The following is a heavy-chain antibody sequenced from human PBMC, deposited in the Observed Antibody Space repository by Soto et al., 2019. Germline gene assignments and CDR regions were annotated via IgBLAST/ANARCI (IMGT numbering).Heavy chain of an antibody. CDR2: INHSGST. Sequence: PSETLSLTCAVYGGSFSGYYWSWIRQAPGKGLEWIGEINHSGSTNYNPSLKSRVTISVDTSKNQFSLKLSSVTAADTAVYYCARAYCTRNRCYEYYRLGHYYSGMDVWGHGPTPTVSS. CDR1: GGSFSGYY. CDR3: ARAYCTRNRCYEYYRLGHYYSGMDV. V-gene: IGHV4-34*01. J-gene: IGHJ6*02. D-gene: IGHD2-2*01.